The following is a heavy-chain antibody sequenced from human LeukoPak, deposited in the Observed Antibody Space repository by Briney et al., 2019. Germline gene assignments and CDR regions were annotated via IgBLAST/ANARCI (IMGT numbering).Heavy chain of an antibody. V-gene: IGHV3-23*01. Sequence: GGSLRLSCAASGVTFSNYAMSWVRQAPGKGLEWVSAISGSSGSTYYADSVKGRFTISRDNSKNTLYLQMNSLRAEDTAVYYCAKNRAGSGWDSAVWGQGTLVTVSA. CDR2: ISGSSGST. CDR1: GVTFSNYA. CDR3: AKNRAGSGWDSAV. D-gene: IGHD6-19*01. J-gene: IGHJ4*02.